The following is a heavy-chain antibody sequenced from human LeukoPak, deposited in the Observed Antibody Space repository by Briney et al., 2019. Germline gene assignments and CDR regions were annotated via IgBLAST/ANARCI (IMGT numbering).Heavy chain of an antibody. V-gene: IGHV1-46*01. Sequence: ASVKVSCKASGYTFITYYMHWVRQAPGQGLEWMGVINPSGGTTSYAQKFQARVTMTRDTSTSTVYMELSSLRSEDTAVYYCARGTGLGGDYVSNWGQGTLVTVSS. CDR3: ARGTGLGGDYVSN. J-gene: IGHJ4*02. CDR1: GYTFITYY. CDR2: INPSGGTT. D-gene: IGHD4-17*01.